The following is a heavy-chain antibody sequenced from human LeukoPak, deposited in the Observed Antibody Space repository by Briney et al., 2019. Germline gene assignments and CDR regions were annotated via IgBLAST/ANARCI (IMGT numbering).Heavy chain of an antibody. V-gene: IGHV3-33*01. CDR3: ARGTMVRGVIIYQPDAFDI. CDR1: GFTFSSYG. J-gene: IGHJ3*02. D-gene: IGHD3-10*01. CDR2: IWYDGSNK. Sequence: GRSLRLSCAASGFTFSSYGMHWVRQAPGKGLEWVAVIWYDGSNKYYADSVKGRFTISRDNSKNTLYLQMNSLRAEDTAVYYCARGTMVRGVIIYQPDAFDIWGQGTMVTVSS.